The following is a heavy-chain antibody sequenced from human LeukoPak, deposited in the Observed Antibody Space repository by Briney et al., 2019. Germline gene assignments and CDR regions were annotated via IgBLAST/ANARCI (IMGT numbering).Heavy chain of an antibody. CDR1: GFTVSSNY. CDR3: IRGGDGFDP. CDR2: IYSGGST. Sequence: GGSLRLSCAASGFTVSSNYMSWVRQAPGKGLEWVSVIYSGGSTYYADSMKGRFTISREDAKNSLYLQMNSLRAGDTAVYYCIRGGDGFDPWGQGTLVTVSS. V-gene: IGHV3-53*01. J-gene: IGHJ5*02. D-gene: IGHD3-16*01.